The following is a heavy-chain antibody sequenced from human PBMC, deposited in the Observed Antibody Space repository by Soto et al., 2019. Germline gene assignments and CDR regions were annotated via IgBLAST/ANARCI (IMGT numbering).Heavy chain of an antibody. V-gene: IGHV1-69*13. CDR2: IIPIFGTA. J-gene: IGHJ4*02. D-gene: IGHD3-22*01. CDR3: ARGGPSDYYDSSVYSAVDY. CDR1: GGTLSSYA. Sequence: SVKVCCKASGGTLSSYAISWVRQAPGQGLEWMGGIIPIFGTANYAQKFQGRVTITADESTRTAYMELSSLRSEDTAVYYCARGGPSDYYDSSVYSAVDYGGQGTLVTVYS.